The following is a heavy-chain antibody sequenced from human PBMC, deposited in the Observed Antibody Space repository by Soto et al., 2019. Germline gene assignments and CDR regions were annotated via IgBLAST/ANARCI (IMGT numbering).Heavy chain of an antibody. V-gene: IGHV1-24*01. Sequence: ASVKVSCKVSGYTLTELSMHWVRQAPGKGLEWVGGFDPEDGETIYAQKFQGRVTMTEDTSTDTAYMELSSLRSEDTAVYYCATGVATIRIWYYFDYWGQGTLVTVSS. CDR3: ATGVATIRIWYYFDY. D-gene: IGHD5-12*01. CDR1: GYTLTELS. CDR2: FDPEDGET. J-gene: IGHJ4*02.